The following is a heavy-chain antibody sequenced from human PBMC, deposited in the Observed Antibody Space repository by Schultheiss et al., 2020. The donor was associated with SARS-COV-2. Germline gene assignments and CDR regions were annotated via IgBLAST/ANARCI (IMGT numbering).Heavy chain of an antibody. CDR3: ARAKGGLDDYGDYGGLDY. Sequence: SETLSLTCTVPGGSISSYYWSWIRQPPGKGLEWFGYIYYSGSTNYNPSLKSRVTISVDTSKNQFSLKLSSVTAADTAVYYCARAKGGLDDYGDYGGLDYWGQGTLVTVSS. J-gene: IGHJ4*02. CDR2: IYYSGST. V-gene: IGHV4-59*08. D-gene: IGHD4-17*01. CDR1: GGSISSYY.